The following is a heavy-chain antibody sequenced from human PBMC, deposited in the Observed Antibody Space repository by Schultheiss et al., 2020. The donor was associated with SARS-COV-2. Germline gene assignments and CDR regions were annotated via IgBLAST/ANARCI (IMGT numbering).Heavy chain of an antibody. V-gene: IGHV4-61*02. CDR1: GGSISSSSYY. Sequence: SETLSLTCTVSGGSISSSSYYWSWIRQPAGKGLEWIGRIYTSGSTNYNPSLKSRVTMSVDTSKNQFSLKLSSVTAADTAVYYCARVDYVNYYYGMDVWGQGTTVTVSS. CDR2: IYTSGST. J-gene: IGHJ6*02. CDR3: ARVDYVNYYYGMDV. D-gene: IGHD4-17*01.